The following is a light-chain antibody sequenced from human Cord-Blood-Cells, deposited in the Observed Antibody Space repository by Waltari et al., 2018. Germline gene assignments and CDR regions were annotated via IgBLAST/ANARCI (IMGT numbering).Light chain of an antibody. CDR2: DDN. J-gene: IGLJ2*01. Sequence: NFMLTQPHSVSESPGKTVTISCPRSSGSIASNSVQGYQQRPGSSPTTVIYDDNQRPSGVPDRFSGSIDSSSNSASLTISGLKTEDEADYYCQSYDSSNHVVFGGGTKLTVL. V-gene: IGLV6-57*01. CDR3: QSYDSSNHVV. CDR1: SGSIASNS.